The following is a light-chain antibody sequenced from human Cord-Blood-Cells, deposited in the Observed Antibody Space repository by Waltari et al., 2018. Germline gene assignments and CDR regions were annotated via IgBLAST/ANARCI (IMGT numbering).Light chain of an antibody. CDR1: SSDVGSYKL. Sequence: QSALTQPASVSGSPGQSLTISCTVTSSDVGSYKLVSWYQQHPGKAPKLMIYEGSKRPSGVSNRFSGSKSGNTASLTISGLQAEDEADYYCCSYAGSSTYVVFGGGTKLTVL. J-gene: IGLJ2*01. CDR3: CSYAGSSTYVV. CDR2: EGS. V-gene: IGLV2-23*01.